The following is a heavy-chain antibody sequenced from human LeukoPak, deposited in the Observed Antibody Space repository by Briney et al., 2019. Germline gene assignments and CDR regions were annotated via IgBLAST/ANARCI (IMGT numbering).Heavy chain of an antibody. CDR3: AHTRDYDFWSGYQYYFDY. J-gene: IGHJ4*02. V-gene: IGHV2-5*02. Sequence: SGPTLVNPTQTLTLTCTFSGFSLSTSGVGVGWIRQPPGKALEWLALIYWDDDKRYSPSLKSRLTITKDTSKNQVVLTMTNMDPVDTATYYCAHTRDYDFWSGYQYYFDYWGQGTLVTVSS. CDR2: IYWDDDK. D-gene: IGHD3-3*01. CDR1: GFSLSTSGVG.